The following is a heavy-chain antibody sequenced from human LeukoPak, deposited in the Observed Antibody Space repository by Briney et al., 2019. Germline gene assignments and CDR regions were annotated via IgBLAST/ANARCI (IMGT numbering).Heavy chain of an antibody. V-gene: IGHV3-21*01. Sequence: GGSLRLSCAVSGFTFSSYSMNWVRQAPGKGLEWVSSISSSSSYIYYADSVKGRFTISRDNAKNSLYLQMNSLRAEDTAVYYCTRRGAASDAFDIWGQGTMVTVSS. CDR2: ISSSSSYI. CDR3: TRRGAASDAFDI. D-gene: IGHD3-16*01. J-gene: IGHJ3*02. CDR1: GFTFSSYS.